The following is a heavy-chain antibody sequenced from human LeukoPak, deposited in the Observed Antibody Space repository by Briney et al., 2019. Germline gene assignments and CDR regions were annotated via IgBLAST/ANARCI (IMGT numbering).Heavy chain of an antibody. CDR2: IYYSGNT. D-gene: IGHD3-22*01. V-gene: IGHV4-39*01. CDR3: ARHWGIRGYYDSSGPKGWFDP. Sequence: SETLSLTCTVSGCSIISSSYYWGWIRQPPGKGLEWIVSIYYSGNTYDNPSRKSRVTITVDTSKNQFTLKLSSVTAADTAVYYCARHWGIRGYYDSSGPKGWFDPWGQGTLVTVSS. CDR1: GCSIISSSYY. J-gene: IGHJ5*02.